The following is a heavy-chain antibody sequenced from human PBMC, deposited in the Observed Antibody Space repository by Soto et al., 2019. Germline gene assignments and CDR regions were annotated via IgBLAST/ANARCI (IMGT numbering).Heavy chain of an antibody. CDR1: GFTFSSYA. CDR3: ARVDYYDSSARPFAY. CDR2: ISYDGSNK. D-gene: IGHD3-22*01. Sequence: GGSLRLSCAASGFTFSSYAMHWVRQAPGKGLEWVAVISYDGSNKYYADSVKGRFTISRDNSKNTLYLQMNSLRAEDTAVYYCARVDYYDSSARPFAYWGQGTLVTVSS. V-gene: IGHV3-30-3*01. J-gene: IGHJ4*02.